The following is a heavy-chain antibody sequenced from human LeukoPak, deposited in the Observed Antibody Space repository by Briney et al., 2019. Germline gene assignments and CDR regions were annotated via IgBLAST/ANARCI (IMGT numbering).Heavy chain of an antibody. CDR3: ARSSRQGPDY. V-gene: IGHV4-31*03. CDR1: GGSISSGGYY. J-gene: IGHJ4*02. Sequence: SETLSLTCTVSGGSISSGGYYWSWIRQHPGKGLEWIGYIYYSGSTYYNPSLKSRVTIYVDTSKNQFSLKLSSVTAADTAVYYCARSSRQGPDYWGQGTLVTVSS. CDR2: IYYSGST.